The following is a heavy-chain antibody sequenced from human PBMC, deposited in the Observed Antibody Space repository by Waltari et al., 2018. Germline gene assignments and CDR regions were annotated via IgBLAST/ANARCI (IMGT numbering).Heavy chain of an antibody. CDR2: IYSGGNT. Sequence: EVQLVESGGGWVQPGGSLSLSCAASGFTVSNNYMTWVRQAPGKGLEWVSLIYSGGNTYYADSVKGRFTISRDNSKNTLYLQMNSLRAEDSAVYYCARDGNGGGVWGRGTTVTVSS. CDR3: ARDGNGGGV. CDR1: GFTVSNNY. V-gene: IGHV3-66*01. J-gene: IGHJ6*02. D-gene: IGHD3-16*01.